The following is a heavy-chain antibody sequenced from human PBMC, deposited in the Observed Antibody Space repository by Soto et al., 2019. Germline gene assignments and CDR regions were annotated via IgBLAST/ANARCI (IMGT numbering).Heavy chain of an antibody. CDR3: AREGSGSYLLY. V-gene: IGHV4-59*01. CDR2: IYYSGST. D-gene: IGHD1-26*01. J-gene: IGHJ4*02. CDR1: GGSISSYY. Sequence: PSETLSLTCTVSGGSISSYYWSWIRQPPGKGLEWIGYIYYSGSTNYNPSLKSRVTISVDTSKNQFSLKLSSVTAADTAVYYCAREGSGSYLLYWGQGTLVTVSS.